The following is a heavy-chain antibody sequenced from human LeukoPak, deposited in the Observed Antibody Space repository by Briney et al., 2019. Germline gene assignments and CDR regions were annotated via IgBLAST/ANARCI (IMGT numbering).Heavy chain of an antibody. J-gene: IGHJ5*02. Sequence: GGSLRLSCSASRFTFSSHAMSWVRQAPGEGLEWVSTVSYNDVNTYYADSVKRRFFISRDNSRNTLYLQMNSLRAEDTAIYYCSKNPYSDGSHWFDPWGQGTLVTVSS. D-gene: IGHD5-18*01. CDR2: VSYNDVNT. V-gene: IGHV3-23*01. CDR3: SKNPYSDGSHWFDP. CDR1: RFTFSSHA.